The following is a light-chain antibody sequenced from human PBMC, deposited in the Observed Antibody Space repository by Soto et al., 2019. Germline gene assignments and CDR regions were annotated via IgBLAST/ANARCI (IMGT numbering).Light chain of an antibody. V-gene: IGLV2-11*01. CDR3: CSYAGTSHV. CDR2: DVS. CDR1: SSDIGGYNY. Sequence: QSALTQPPSVSGSPGQSVTISCTGTSSDIGGYNYVSWYQQLPGKAPKLMIYDVSKRPSGVPDRFSGSNSGNTASLTISGLQAKDKADYYCCSYAGTSHVFGTGTKVTVL. J-gene: IGLJ1*01.